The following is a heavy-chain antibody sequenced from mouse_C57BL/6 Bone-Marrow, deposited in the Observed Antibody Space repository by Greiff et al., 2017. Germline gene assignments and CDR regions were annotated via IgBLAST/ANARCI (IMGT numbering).Heavy chain of an antibody. CDR3: ARDYYGSSHFDY. CDR2: LSDGGSYT. CDR1: GFTFSSYA. V-gene: IGHV5-4*01. Sequence: EVKLMESGGGLVKPGGSLKLSCAASGFTFSSYAMSWVRQTPEKRLEWVATLSDGGSYTYYPDNVKGRFTISRDNAKNNLYLQMSHLKSEDTAMYYCARDYYGSSHFDYWGQGTTLTVSS. J-gene: IGHJ2*01. D-gene: IGHD1-1*01.